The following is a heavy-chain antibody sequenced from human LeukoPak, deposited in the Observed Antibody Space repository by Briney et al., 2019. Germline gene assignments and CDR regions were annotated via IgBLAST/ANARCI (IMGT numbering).Heavy chain of an antibody. CDR3: TRGLGAIRGGWFDP. Sequence: PGGSLRLSCAASGFTFSSYGMHWVRQAPGKGLEWVAVISYDGTNKFYADSVKGRFTISRDNSKNTLYLQMNSLRGEDTAVYYCTRGLGAIRGGWFDPWGQGTLVTVSS. V-gene: IGHV3-30*03. D-gene: IGHD1-26*01. CDR2: ISYDGTNK. J-gene: IGHJ5*02. CDR1: GFTFSSYG.